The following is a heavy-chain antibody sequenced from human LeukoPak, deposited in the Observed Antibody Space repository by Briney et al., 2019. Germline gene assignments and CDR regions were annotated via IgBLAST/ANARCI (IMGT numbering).Heavy chain of an antibody. D-gene: IGHD2-15*01. CDR1: GGTFSSYA. J-gene: IGHJ6*03. CDR2: VIPIFGTA. CDR3: ARVAEDCSGGSCYSIYYYYYYMDV. Sequence: GASVKVSCKASGGTFSSYAISWVRHAPGQGLEWMGGVIPIFGTANYAQKFQGRVTITADESTSTAYMELSSLRSEDTAVYYCARVAEDCSGGSCYSIYYYYYYMDVWGKGTTVTVSS. V-gene: IGHV1-69*13.